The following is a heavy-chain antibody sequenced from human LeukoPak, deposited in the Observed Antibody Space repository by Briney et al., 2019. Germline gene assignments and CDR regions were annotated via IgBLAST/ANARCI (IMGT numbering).Heavy chain of an antibody. D-gene: IGHD3-16*01. Sequence: SETLSLTCTVSGGSISSYYWSWTRQPPGKGLEWIGYIYYSGSTNYNPSLKSRVTISVDTSKNQFSLKLSSVTAADTAVYYCARWAWGNFDYWGQGTLVTVSS. CDR1: GGSISSYY. J-gene: IGHJ4*02. CDR2: IYYSGST. CDR3: ARWAWGNFDY. V-gene: IGHV4-59*01.